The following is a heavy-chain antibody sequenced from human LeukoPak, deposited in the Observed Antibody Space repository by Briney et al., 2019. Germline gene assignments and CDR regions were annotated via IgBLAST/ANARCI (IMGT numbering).Heavy chain of an antibody. Sequence: GGSLRLSCAASGFTFSDYYMSWIRQAPGKGLEWVSYISSSGSTIYYADSVKGRFTISRDNAKNSLYLQMSSLRAEDTAVYYCARSDYVGFFDYWGQGTLVTVSS. CDR3: ARSDYVGFFDY. CDR1: GFTFSDYY. J-gene: IGHJ4*02. V-gene: IGHV3-11*01. D-gene: IGHD4-17*01. CDR2: ISSSGSTI.